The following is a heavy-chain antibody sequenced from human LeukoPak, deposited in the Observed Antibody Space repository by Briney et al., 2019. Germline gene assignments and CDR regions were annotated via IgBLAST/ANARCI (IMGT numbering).Heavy chain of an antibody. D-gene: IGHD2-2*02. CDR1: GGSFSGYY. CDR3: ARVLRWYQLLYCHASDI. V-gene: IGHV4-34*01. CDR2: INHSGST. Sequence: SETLSLTCAVYGGSFSGYYWSWIRQPPGKGLEWIGEINHSGSTNYNPSLKSRVTISVDTSKNQFSLKLSSVTAADTAVYYCARVLRWYQLLYCHASDIWGQGTMVTVSS. J-gene: IGHJ3*02.